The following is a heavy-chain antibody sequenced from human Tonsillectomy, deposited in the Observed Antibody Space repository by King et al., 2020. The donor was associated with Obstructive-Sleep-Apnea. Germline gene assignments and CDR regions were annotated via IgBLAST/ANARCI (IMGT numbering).Heavy chain of an antibody. Sequence: QRGKAGGGVVQPGGSVRRSGAASGFSFSSDAMSWVSQARGKGLEWGGTISGSGGSTYYADSVKGRFTIARDNSKNTLYLQMNSLRAEDTAVYYCAKNSGVTAIYDAFDIWGQGTMVTVSS. CDR3: AKNSGVTAIYDAFDI. D-gene: IGHD2-21*02. V-gene: IGHV3-23*04. CDR2: ISGSGGST. J-gene: IGHJ3*02. CDR1: GFSFSSDA.